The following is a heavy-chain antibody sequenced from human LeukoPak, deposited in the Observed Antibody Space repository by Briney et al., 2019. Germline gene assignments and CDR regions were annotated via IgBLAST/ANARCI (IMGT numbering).Heavy chain of an antibody. V-gene: IGHV1-2*02. CDR3: ASRAWRGYGAAGTAEFDY. CDR2: INPHSGGT. CDR1: GYTFTGYY. J-gene: IGHJ4*02. D-gene: IGHD6-13*01. Sequence: ASVKVSCKASGYTFTGYYMHWVRQAPGQGLEWMGWINPHSGGTDHAQKFQGRVTMTRDTSISTAYMELSRLRSDDTAVYYCASRAWRGYGAAGTAEFDYWGQGTLVTVSS.